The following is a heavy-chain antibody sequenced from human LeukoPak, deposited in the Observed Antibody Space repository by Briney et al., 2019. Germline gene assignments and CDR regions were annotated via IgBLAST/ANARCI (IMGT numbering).Heavy chain of an antibody. V-gene: IGHV1-2*02. CDR2: INPNSGGT. Sequence: GASVKVSFKASGYTFTDYYMHWVRQAPGQGLEWMGWINPNSGGTNYAQKFQGRVTMTRDTSISTAYMELSRLRSDDTAVYYCARISGRSYCSSTSCYRGWFDPWGQGTLVTVSS. J-gene: IGHJ5*02. CDR1: GYTFTDYY. D-gene: IGHD2-2*02. CDR3: ARISGRSYCSSTSCYRGWFDP.